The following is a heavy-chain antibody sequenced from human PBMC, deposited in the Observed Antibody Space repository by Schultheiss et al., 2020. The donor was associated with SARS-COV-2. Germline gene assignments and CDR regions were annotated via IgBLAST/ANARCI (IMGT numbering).Heavy chain of an antibody. CDR2: ISYDGSNK. V-gene: IGHV3-30*03. D-gene: IGHD1-26*01. CDR1: GFTFSSYG. J-gene: IGHJ4*02. Sequence: GGSLRLSCAASGFTFSSYGMHWVRQAPGKGLEWVAVISYDGSNKYYADSVKGRFTISRDNSKNTLYLQMNSLRAEDTAVYYCARGGSYPLDYWGQGTLVTVSS. CDR3: ARGGSYPLDY.